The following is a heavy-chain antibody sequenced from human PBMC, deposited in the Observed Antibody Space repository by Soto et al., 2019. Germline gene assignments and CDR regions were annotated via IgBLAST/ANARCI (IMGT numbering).Heavy chain of an antibody. V-gene: IGHV4-31*03. CDR1: GGSISSGGYY. D-gene: IGHD6-19*01. Sequence: SETLSLTCTVSGGSISSGGYYWSWIRQHPGKGLEWIGYIYYSGSTYYNPSLKSRVTISVDTSKNQFPLKLSSVTAADTAVYYCARAYSSGWYLYYFDYWGQGTLVTVSS. CDR2: IYYSGST. J-gene: IGHJ4*02. CDR3: ARAYSSGWYLYYFDY.